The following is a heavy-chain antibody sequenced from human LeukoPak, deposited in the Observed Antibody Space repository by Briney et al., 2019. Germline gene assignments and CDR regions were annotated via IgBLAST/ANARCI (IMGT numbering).Heavy chain of an antibody. D-gene: IGHD1-26*01. CDR1: GGSISSYY. CDR2: IYYSGST. Sequence: SETLSLTCTVSGGSISSYYWSWIRQPPGKGLEWIGYIYYSGSTNYNPSLKSRVTISVDTSKNQFSLKLSSVTAADTAVYYCARVHGGSGSQIDYWGQGTLVTVSS. CDR3: ARVHGGSGSQIDY. V-gene: IGHV4-59*12. J-gene: IGHJ4*02.